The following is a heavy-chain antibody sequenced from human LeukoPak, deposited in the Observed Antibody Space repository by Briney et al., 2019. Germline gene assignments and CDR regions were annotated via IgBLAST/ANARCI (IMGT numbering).Heavy chain of an antibody. CDR1: GGSISSSTDY. CDR3: ARGPTVKYFDY. J-gene: IGHJ4*02. Sequence: SETLSLTCTVSGGSISSSTDYWCWIRQPPGKKLEWIGTIYYSGSTYYNPSLKSRVTISVDTSKNQFSLKLSSVTAADTAVYYCARGPTVKYFDYWGQGTLVTVSS. V-gene: IGHV4-39*07. D-gene: IGHD4-11*01. CDR2: IYYSGST.